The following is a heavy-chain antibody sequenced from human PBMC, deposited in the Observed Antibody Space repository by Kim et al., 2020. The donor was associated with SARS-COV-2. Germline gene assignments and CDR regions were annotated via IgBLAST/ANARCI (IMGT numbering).Heavy chain of an antibody. V-gene: IGHV3-23*01. D-gene: IGHD3-3*01. CDR3: AKAGWSSRTLRFLEWSHFDY. CDR2: ISGSGGST. Sequence: GGSLRLSCAASGFTFSSYAMSWVRQAPGKGLEWVSAISGSGGSTYYADSVKGRFTISRDNSKNTLYLQMNSLRAEDTAVYYCAKAGWSSRTLRFLEWSHFDYWGQGNLVTVSS. J-gene: IGHJ4*02. CDR1: GFTFSSYA.